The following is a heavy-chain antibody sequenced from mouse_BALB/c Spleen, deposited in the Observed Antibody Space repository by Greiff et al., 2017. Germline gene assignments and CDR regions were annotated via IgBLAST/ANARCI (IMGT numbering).Heavy chain of an antibody. V-gene: IGHV2-9*02. CDR2: IWAGGST. D-gene: IGHD2-12*01. CDR3: ARASLTTSYAMDY. Sequence: QVQLKQSGPGLVAPSQSLSITCTVSGFSLTSYGVHWVRQPPGKGLEWLGVIWAGGSTNYNSALMSRLSISKDNSKSQVFLKMNSLQTDDTAMYYCARASLTTSYAMDYWGQGTSVTVSS. J-gene: IGHJ4*01. CDR1: GFSLTSYG.